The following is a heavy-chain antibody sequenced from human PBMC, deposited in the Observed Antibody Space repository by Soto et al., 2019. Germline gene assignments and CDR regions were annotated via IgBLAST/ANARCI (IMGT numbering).Heavy chain of an antibody. CDR2: ISPRDGST. CDR3: ARGGGTLDY. J-gene: IGHJ4*02. Sequence: QVQLVQSGAEVKKSGASVKVSCKASGYTFISYAMYWVRQAPGQGLEWMGIISPRDGSTSYALSFQGRVSMTRDTSTSTMYMELSNLRSEDTAVYYCARGGGTLDYWGQGTLVTGSS. CDR1: GYTFISYA. V-gene: IGHV1-46*01.